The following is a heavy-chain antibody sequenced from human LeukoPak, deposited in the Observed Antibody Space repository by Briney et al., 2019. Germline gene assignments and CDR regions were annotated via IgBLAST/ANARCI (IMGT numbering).Heavy chain of an antibody. CDR3: ARDVGATPGYFDY. CDR2: INHGGST. CDR1: GGSISSGTYY. J-gene: IGHJ4*02. Sequence: SETLSLTCTVSGGSISSGTYYWAWIRQPPGKGLEWIGEINHGGSTNYNPSLKSRVTISVDTSKNQFSLKLSSVTAADTAVYYCARDVGATPGYFDYWGQGTLVTVSS. V-gene: IGHV4-39*07. D-gene: IGHD1-26*01.